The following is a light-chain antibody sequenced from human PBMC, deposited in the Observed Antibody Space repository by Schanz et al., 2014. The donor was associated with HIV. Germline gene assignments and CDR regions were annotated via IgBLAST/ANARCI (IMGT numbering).Light chain of an antibody. CDR1: SSNIGAGFD. Sequence: QSVLTQPPSVSGAPGQTDTISCTGSSSNIGAGFDLHWYQHLPGTAPKLLIYGNSNRPSGVPDRFSGSKSGTSASLAITGLQAEDEADYYRQSYDSSLSGDVFGTGTKLTVL. J-gene: IGLJ1*01. CDR2: GNS. V-gene: IGLV1-40*01. CDR3: QSYDSSLSGDV.